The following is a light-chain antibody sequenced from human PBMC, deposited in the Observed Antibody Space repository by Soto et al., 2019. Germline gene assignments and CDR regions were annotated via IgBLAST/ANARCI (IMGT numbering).Light chain of an antibody. Sequence: QMTQSPSTLSASVGDRVTITCRASQSISSWLAWYQQKPGKAPKLLIYKASSLESGVPSRFSGSGSGTEFTLTISRLQPDDFATYFCHSRAFGQGTRLEIK. J-gene: IGKJ5*01. CDR1: QSISSW. V-gene: IGKV1-5*03. CDR3: HSRA. CDR2: KAS.